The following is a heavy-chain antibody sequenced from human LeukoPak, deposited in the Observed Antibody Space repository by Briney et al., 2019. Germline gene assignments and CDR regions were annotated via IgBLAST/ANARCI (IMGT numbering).Heavy chain of an antibody. CDR1: GFTFSDCY. CDR3: ARDHDDSSSLNLPYFDY. D-gene: IGHD6-6*01. J-gene: IGHJ4*02. CDR2: ISSSGSTM. V-gene: IGHV3-11*01. Sequence: PGGSLRLSCAASGFTFSDCYMSWIRQAPGKGLEWVAYISSSGSTMYYADSVKGRFTISRDNAKNSLHLQMNSLRAEDTAVYYCARDHDDSSSLNLPYFDYWGQGTLVTVS.